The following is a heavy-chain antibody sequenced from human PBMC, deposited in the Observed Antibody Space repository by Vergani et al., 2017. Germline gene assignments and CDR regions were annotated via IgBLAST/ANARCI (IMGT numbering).Heavy chain of an antibody. CDR2: ICWNSGSI. CDR1: GFTFDDYV. Sequence: EVQLVESGGGLVQPGRSLRLSCAASGFTFDDYVMHWVRQAPGKGLEWVSGICWNSGSIGYADSVKGRFTISRDNAKNSLYLQMNSLRAEDTALYYCAKDGRGNYRSLGGMDVWGQGTTVTVSS. J-gene: IGHJ6*02. V-gene: IGHV3-9*01. CDR3: AKDGRGNYRSLGGMDV. D-gene: IGHD4-11*01.